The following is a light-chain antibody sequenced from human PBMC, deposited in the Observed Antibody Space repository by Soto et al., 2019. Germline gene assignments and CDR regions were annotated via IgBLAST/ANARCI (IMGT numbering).Light chain of an antibody. V-gene: IGKV1-39*01. J-gene: IGKJ3*01. CDR3: NQSYITLFT. Sequence: DIQMTQSPSSLSASVGDRVTITCRASQTIIRYLNWYQQKPGRAPNLLIYAASSLQSGVPSRFSGSGSRTKFTLTISSLQPQDCATYYCNQSYITLFTFDPGTKVDI. CDR2: AAS. CDR1: QTIIRY.